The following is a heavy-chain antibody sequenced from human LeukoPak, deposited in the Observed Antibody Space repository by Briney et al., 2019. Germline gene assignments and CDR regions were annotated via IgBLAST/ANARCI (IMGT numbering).Heavy chain of an antibody. D-gene: IGHD6-19*01. J-gene: IGHJ4*02. Sequence: PGGSLRLSCTASGFTFSLYSMNWVRQAPGKGLEWVSYIDTGSSEMYYAESVRGRFTISRDNAKNSLYLQMDSLRAEDTAIYFCARAGVAGYSDYWSQGTLVTVSS. CDR2: IDTGSSEM. CDR1: GFTFSLYS. V-gene: IGHV3-21*05. CDR3: ARAGVAGYSDY.